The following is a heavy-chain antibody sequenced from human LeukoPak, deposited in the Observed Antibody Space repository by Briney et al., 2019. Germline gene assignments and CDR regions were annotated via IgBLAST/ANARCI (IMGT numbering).Heavy chain of an antibody. CDR2: IMADGSNQ. Sequence: GSLILSCSASGFTFRSSAMHWVRQPPGRRRGGLAGIMADGSNQIYEDYVKGRFTISRDNSKNTLYLQMNSLRAENTAVYYCARDLGAKPLAYWGQGTLVTVSP. CDR3: ARDLGAKPLAY. V-gene: IGHV3-33*01. J-gene: IGHJ4*02. CDR1: GFTFRSSA.